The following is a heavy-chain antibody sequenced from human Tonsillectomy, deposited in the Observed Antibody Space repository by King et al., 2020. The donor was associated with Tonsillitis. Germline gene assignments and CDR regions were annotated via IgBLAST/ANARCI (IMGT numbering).Heavy chain of an antibody. J-gene: IGHJ5*02. CDR2: IISSSSYI. Sequence: VQLVESGGGLVKPGGSLRLSCAASGFTFSSYSMNWVRQAPGKGLEGVSSIISSSSYIYYADSVKGRFTISRDNAKNSLYLQMNSLRAEDTAVYYCARDGTERSGNWFDPWGQGTLVTVSS. CDR1: GFTFSSYS. D-gene: IGHD1-1*01. CDR3: ARDGTERSGNWFDP. V-gene: IGHV3-21*01.